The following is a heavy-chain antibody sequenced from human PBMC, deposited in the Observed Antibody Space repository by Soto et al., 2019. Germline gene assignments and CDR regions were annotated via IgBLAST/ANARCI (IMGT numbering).Heavy chain of an antibody. D-gene: IGHD1-7*01. V-gene: IGHV1-18*04. Sequence: VQLVQSAPELQRPGDSVKVSCKTSGYTFTSYPYSWVRQAPGQGLEWMGWVNSYDGTTKVAQQFRDRITLTADKSAATVFMELRRLTSDDTAVYYCAREYYGTTTWIDYWGQGTLVAVSS. CDR1: GYTFTSYP. CDR3: AREYYGTTTWIDY. J-gene: IGHJ4*02. CDR2: VNSYDGTT.